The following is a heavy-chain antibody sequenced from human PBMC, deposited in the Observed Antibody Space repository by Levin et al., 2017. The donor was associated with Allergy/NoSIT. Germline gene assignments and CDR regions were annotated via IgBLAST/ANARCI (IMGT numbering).Heavy chain of an antibody. CDR3: ARLAGSSGWDTNFDY. CDR2: IYPGDSDT. D-gene: IGHD6-19*01. Sequence: PGESLKISCKGSGYSFTSYWIGWVRQMPGKGLEWMGIIYPGDSDTRYSPSFQGQVTISADKSISTAYLQWRSLKASDTAMYYCARLAGSSGWDTNFDYWGQGTLVTVSS. J-gene: IGHJ4*02. V-gene: IGHV5-51*01. CDR1: GYSFTSYW.